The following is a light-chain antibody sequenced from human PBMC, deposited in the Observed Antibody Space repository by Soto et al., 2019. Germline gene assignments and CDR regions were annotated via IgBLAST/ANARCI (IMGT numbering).Light chain of an antibody. CDR2: GAS. J-gene: IGKJ1*01. CDR3: QQYGSSGT. CDR1: QSVGSS. Sequence: PGARATLSCRASQSVGSSLSWYQQKPGQAPRLLFYGASNRATAIPDRFSGSGFGTDFTLTITRLEPEDFAVYYCQQYGSSGTFGQGTKVDIK. V-gene: IGKV3-20*01.